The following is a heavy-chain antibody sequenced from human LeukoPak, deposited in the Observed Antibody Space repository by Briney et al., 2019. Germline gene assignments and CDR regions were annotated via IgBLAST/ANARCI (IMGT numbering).Heavy chain of an antibody. CDR3: ARGGWAEEYYGSGSYYNPFDY. D-gene: IGHD3-10*01. J-gene: IGHJ4*02. Sequence: SVKVSCKASGGTFTSYAISWVRQAPGQGLERMGGIIPIFGTANYAQKFQGRVTITTDESTSTAYMELSSLRSEDTAVYYCARGGWAEEYYGSGSYYNPFDYWGQGTLVTVSS. V-gene: IGHV1-69*05. CDR2: IIPIFGTA. CDR1: GGTFTSYA.